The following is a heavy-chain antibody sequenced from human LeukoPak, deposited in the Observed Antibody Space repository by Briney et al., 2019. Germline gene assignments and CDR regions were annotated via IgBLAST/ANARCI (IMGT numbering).Heavy chain of an antibody. Sequence: PSETLSLTCTVSGGSISSGGYYWSWIRQHPGKGLEWIGEINHSGSTNYNPSLKSRVTISVDTSKNQFSLKLSSVTAADTAVYYCARYRIGHYGGTIDYWGQGTLVTVSS. CDR1: GGSISSGGYY. CDR2: INHSGST. CDR3: ARYRIGHYGGTIDY. J-gene: IGHJ4*02. D-gene: IGHD4-23*01. V-gene: IGHV4-31*03.